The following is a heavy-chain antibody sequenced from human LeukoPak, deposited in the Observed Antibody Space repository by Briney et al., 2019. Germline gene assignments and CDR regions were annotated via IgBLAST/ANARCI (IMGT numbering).Heavy chain of an antibody. V-gene: IGHV1-46*01. Sequence: APVKVSCKASGYTFTSYYMHWVRQAPGQGLEWMGIINPSGGSTSYAQKFQGRVTMTRDTSTSTVYMELSSLRSEDTAVYYCARAFLGYCSGGSCYPAGEEYYYYGMDVWGQGTTVTVSS. CDR1: GYTFTSYY. CDR2: INPSGGST. D-gene: IGHD2-15*01. J-gene: IGHJ6*02. CDR3: ARAFLGYCSGGSCYPAGEEYYYYGMDV.